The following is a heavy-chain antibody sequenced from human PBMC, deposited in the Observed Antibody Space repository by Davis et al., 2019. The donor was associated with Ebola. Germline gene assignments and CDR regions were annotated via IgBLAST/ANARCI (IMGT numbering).Heavy chain of an antibody. CDR1: GYFFTGFY. CDR3: ASSDSGYDRRGYYYYGMDV. CDR2: INPNNGVA. J-gene: IGHJ6*04. Sequence: ASVKVSCKASGYFFTGFYMHWVRQASGQGLEWMGRINPNNGVADYAQNFQGRVTMTTDTSTSTAYMELRSLRSDDTAVYYCASSDSGYDRRGYYYYGMDVWGKGTTVTVSS. D-gene: IGHD5-12*01. V-gene: IGHV1-2*06.